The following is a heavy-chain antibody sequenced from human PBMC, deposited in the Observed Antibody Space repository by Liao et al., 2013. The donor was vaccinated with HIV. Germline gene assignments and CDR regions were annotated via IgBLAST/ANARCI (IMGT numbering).Heavy chain of an antibody. CDR3: ARGGSWGAYLPFDS. D-gene: IGHD3-16*01. J-gene: IGHJ4*02. Sequence: QLQLQESGSGLVKPSETLSLACAVSGGPISSGGYSWSWLRQPPGKGLEWIAYTYHSGNANYNPSLESRVSMSADSSKSQISLTLNSVTAADTALYWCARGGSWGAYLPFDSWGQGIPGHRLF. CDR1: GGPISSGGYS. V-gene: IGHV4-30-2*01. CDR2: TYHSGNA.